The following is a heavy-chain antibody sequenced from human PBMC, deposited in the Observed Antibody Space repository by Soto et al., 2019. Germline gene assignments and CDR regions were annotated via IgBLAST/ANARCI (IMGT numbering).Heavy chain of an antibody. CDR2: IYYSGST. V-gene: IGHV4-39*01. J-gene: IGHJ5*02. CDR3: ASQIITMVRGVIVVWFDP. D-gene: IGHD3-10*01. CDR1: GASISSSSYY. Sequence: PSETLSLTCTVSGASISSSSYYWGWIRQPPGKGLEWIGRIYYSGSTYYNPSPKSRVTVSVDTSQHQFSLKLSSVTAAHTAVYYCASQIITMVRGVIVVWFDPWGQGTLVTVSS.